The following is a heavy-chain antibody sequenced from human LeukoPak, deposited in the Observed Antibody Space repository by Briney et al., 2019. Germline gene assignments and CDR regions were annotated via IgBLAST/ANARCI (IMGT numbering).Heavy chain of an antibody. CDR3: ARRVMVTTDYFDY. CDR2: IYYSGST. V-gene: IGHV4-39*07. CDR1: GGSISSSSYY. Sequence: SETLSLTCTVSGGSISSSSYYWGWIRQPPGKGLEWIGSIYYSGSTHYNPSLKSRVTISVDTSKNKFSLKLSSVTAADTAVYYCARRVMVTTDYFDYWGQGTLVTVSS. J-gene: IGHJ4*02. D-gene: IGHD4-17*01.